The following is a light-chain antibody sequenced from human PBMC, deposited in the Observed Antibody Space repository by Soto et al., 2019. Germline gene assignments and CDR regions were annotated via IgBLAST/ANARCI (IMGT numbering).Light chain of an antibody. CDR3: QQRSDWPVT. CDR2: DAS. Sequence: EIVMTQSPATLSVSPGERATLSCRASQNIITYLAWYQQKPGQAPRLLIYDASDRATDIPARFSGSGSGTDFTLTISSLEPEDFAVYYCQQRSDWPVTFGQGTKVDI. CDR1: QNIITY. V-gene: IGKV3-11*01. J-gene: IGKJ1*01.